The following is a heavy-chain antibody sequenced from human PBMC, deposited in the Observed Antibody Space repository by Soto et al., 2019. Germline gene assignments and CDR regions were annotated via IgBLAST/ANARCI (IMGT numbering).Heavy chain of an antibody. CDR1: GFTFSSYG. V-gene: IGHV3-33*01. Sequence: QVQLVESGGGVVQPGRSPRLSCAASGFTFSSYGMHWVRQAPGKGLEWVAVIYYDGSNKYYADSVKGRFTISRDNSKNTLYLQMNSLRAEDTALYYCARAQYSSSWYPFDYWGQGTLVTVSS. J-gene: IGHJ4*02. CDR2: IYYDGSNK. D-gene: IGHD6-13*01. CDR3: ARAQYSSSWYPFDY.